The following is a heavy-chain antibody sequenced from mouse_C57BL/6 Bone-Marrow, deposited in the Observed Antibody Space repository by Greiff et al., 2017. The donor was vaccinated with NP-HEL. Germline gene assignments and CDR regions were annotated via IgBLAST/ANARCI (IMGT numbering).Heavy chain of an antibody. CDR2: IDPENGDT. CDR3: TTGDYDGAWFAY. V-gene: IGHV14-4*01. D-gene: IGHD2-4*01. J-gene: IGHJ3*01. CDR1: GFNITDDY. Sequence: VQLKESGAELVRPGASVKLSCTASGFNITDDYMHWVKQRPEQGLEWIGWIDPENGDTEYASKFQGKATITADTSSNTAYLQLSSLTSEDTAVYYCTTGDYDGAWFAYWGQGTLVTVSA.